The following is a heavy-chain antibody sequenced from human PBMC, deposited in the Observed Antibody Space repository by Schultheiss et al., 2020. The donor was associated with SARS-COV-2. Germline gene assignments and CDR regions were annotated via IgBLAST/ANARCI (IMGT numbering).Heavy chain of an antibody. Sequence: GGSLRLSCAASGFTFRNYWMSWVRQAPGKGLEWVANIHQDGSGKYYADSVKGRFTISRDNSKNTLYLQMNSLRAEDTAVYYCARGSKAYYMDVWGKGTTVTVSS. CDR3: ARGSKAYYMDV. V-gene: IGHV3-7*01. CDR1: GFTFRNYW. CDR2: IHQDGSGK. J-gene: IGHJ6*03.